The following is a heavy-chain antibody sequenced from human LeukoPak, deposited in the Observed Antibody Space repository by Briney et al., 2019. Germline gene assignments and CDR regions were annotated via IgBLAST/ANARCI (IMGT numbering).Heavy chain of an antibody. J-gene: IGHJ4*02. CDR1: GFTVSSNY. CDR3: VKDHYGSGDY. CDR2: IYSGGST. V-gene: IGHV3-53*05. D-gene: IGHD3-10*01. Sequence: GGSLRLSCAASGFTVSSNYMSWVRQAPGKGLEWVSVIYSGGSTYYADSVKGRFTISRDNSKNTLYLQMSSLRPEDTAVYYCVKDHYGSGDYWGQGTLVTVSS.